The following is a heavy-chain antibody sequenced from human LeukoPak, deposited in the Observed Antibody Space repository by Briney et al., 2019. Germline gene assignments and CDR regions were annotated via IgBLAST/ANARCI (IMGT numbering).Heavy chain of an antibody. V-gene: IGHV4-4*07. D-gene: IGHD6-13*01. Sequence: PSETLSLTCTVSGGFISSYSWSWIRQDAGKGLEWIGRIYTSGSTNCNPSLKSRVTMSVDTSKNQFSLNLSSVTAADTAVYYCARGVASTGIGWFDPWGQGTLVTVSS. CDR2: IYTSGST. CDR3: ARGVASTGIGWFDP. CDR1: GGFISSYS. J-gene: IGHJ5*02.